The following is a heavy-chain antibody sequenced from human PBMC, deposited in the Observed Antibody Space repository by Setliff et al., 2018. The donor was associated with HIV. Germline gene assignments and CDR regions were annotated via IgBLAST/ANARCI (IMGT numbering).Heavy chain of an antibody. CDR2: INSDGRST. D-gene: IGHD4-4*01. Sequence: GGSLRLSCAASGFTFSGSWMHWVRQAPGEGLVWISRINSDGRSTIYADSVKGRFTISRDNAENSLYLQMNSLRAEDTAVYYCVRQSVAVTYGMDVWGQGTTVTVS. V-gene: IGHV3-74*01. CDR1: GFTFSGSW. CDR3: VRQSVAVTYGMDV. J-gene: IGHJ6*02.